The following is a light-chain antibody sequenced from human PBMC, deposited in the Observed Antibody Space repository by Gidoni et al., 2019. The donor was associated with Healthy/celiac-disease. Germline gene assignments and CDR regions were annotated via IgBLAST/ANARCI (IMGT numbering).Light chain of an antibody. CDR3: QRYYSTPPT. CDR2: AAS. Sequence: DIQMTQSPSSLSASVGDRVTITCRASQGISNSLAWYQQKPGKAPKLLLYAASRLESGVPSRCSGSGSGADYTLTISSRQPEDFATNYCQRYYSTPPTFGQGTKVEIK. V-gene: IGKV1-NL1*01. CDR1: QGISNS. J-gene: IGKJ1*01.